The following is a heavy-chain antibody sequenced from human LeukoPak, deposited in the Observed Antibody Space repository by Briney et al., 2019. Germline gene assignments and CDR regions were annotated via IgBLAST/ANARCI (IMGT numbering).Heavy chain of an antibody. D-gene: IGHD1-26*01. Sequence: PGGSLRLSCAASGVTVSSYAMSWVRQAPEKGLEWVSTISGSGGGTYYADSVKGRFTISRDDSKNTLYLQMNSLRAEDTAVYYCVKDLGRYRNNCFDYWGQGTLVTVSS. CDR3: VKDLGRYRNNCFDY. CDR2: ISGSGGGT. J-gene: IGHJ4*02. V-gene: IGHV3-23*01. CDR1: GVTVSSYA.